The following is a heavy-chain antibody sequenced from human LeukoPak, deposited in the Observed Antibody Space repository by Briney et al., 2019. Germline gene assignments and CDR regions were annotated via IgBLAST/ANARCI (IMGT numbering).Heavy chain of an antibody. V-gene: IGHV3-7*01. D-gene: IGHD3-3*01. Sequence: GGSLRLSCAASGFTFITYWMTWVRQAPGKGLEWVANIKQDGSEKYYVDSVKGRFTLSRDNAKSSLYLQMNSLRAEDTAIYYCARLRYNDFWSGTWKFYYYMDVWGKGTTVTVSS. CDR3: ARLRYNDFWSGTWKFYYYMDV. CDR2: IKQDGSEK. CDR1: GFTFITYW. J-gene: IGHJ6*03.